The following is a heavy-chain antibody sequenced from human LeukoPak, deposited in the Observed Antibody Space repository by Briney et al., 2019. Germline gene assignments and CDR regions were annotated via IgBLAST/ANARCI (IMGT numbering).Heavy chain of an antibody. CDR2: IRSKANSYAT. V-gene: IGHV3-73*01. CDR3: TRYSSGWYYFDY. CDR1: GFTFSGSA. D-gene: IGHD6-19*01. J-gene: IGHJ4*02. Sequence: GGSLRLSCAASGFTFSGSAMHWVRQASGKGLEWVGRIRSKANSYATAYAASVKGRFTISRDDSKNTAYLQMNSLKTEDTAAYYCTRYSSGWYYFDYWGQGTLVTVSS.